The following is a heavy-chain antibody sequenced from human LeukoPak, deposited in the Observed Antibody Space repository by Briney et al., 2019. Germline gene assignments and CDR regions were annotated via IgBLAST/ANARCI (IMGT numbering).Heavy chain of an antibody. Sequence: SETLSLTCAVYGGSFSGYYWSWIRQPPGKGLEWIGEIDHSGSTNYNPSLKSRVTISVDTSKNQFSLKLSSVTAADTAVYYCARWRYNYDSSGYSDYWGQGTLVTVSS. CDR2: IDHSGST. CDR1: GGSFSGYY. J-gene: IGHJ4*02. D-gene: IGHD3-22*01. V-gene: IGHV4-34*01. CDR3: ARWRYNYDSSGYSDY.